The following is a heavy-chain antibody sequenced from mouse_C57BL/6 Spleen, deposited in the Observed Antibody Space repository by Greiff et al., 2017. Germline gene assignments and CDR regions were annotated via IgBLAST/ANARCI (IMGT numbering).Heavy chain of an antibody. Sequence: QVQLQQPGAELVKPGASVKLSCKASGYTFTSYWMPWVQQRPGQGLEWIGMIHPNSGSTNYNEKLKSKATLTVDKSSSTAYMQLSSLTSEDSAVYYCARETYDYEGAWFAYWGQGTLVTVSA. CDR1: GYTFTSYW. CDR2: IHPNSGST. CDR3: ARETYDYEGAWFAY. D-gene: IGHD2-4*01. J-gene: IGHJ3*01. V-gene: IGHV1-64*01.